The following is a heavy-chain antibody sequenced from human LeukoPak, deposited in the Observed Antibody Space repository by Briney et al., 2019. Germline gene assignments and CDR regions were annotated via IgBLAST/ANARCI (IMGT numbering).Heavy chain of an antibody. Sequence: SETPSLTRTVSGGSISSYYWSWIRQPAGKGLEWIGRIYTSGSTNYNPSLKSRVTMSVDTSKNQFSLKLSSVTAADTAVYYCARDSHCSSTSCQSGPFDYWGQGTLVTVSS. CDR2: IYTSGST. V-gene: IGHV4-4*07. CDR3: ARDSHCSSTSCQSGPFDY. J-gene: IGHJ4*02. CDR1: GGSISSYY. D-gene: IGHD2-2*01.